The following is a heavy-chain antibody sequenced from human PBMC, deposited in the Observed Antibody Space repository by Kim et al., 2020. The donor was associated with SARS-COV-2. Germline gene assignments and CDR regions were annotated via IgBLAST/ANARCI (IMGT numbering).Heavy chain of an antibody. D-gene: IGHD4-17*01. J-gene: IGHJ4*02. CDR2: TT. CDR3: AKDNGGVFDF. V-gene: IGHV3-23*01. Sequence: TTYYGDSVKGRVTISRNNSRNTLYLEMNSLRGEDTAVYYCAKDNGGVFDFWGQGALVTVSS.